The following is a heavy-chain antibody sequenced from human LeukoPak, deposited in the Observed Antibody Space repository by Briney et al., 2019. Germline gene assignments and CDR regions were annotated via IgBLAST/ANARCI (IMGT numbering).Heavy chain of an antibody. CDR1: GFTFSSYS. Sequence: GGSLRLSCAPSGFTFSSYSMNWVRQAPGEGLEWVSSISSSSSYIYYADSVKGRFTISRDNAKNSLYLQMNSLRAEDTAVYYCARPQARDGYSFDAFDIWGQGTMVTVSS. D-gene: IGHD5-24*01. V-gene: IGHV3-21*01. CDR3: ARPQARDGYSFDAFDI. J-gene: IGHJ3*02. CDR2: ISSSSSYI.